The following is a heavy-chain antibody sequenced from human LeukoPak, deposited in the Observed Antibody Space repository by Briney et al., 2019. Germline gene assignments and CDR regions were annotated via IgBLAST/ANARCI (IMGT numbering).Heavy chain of an antibody. Sequence: KPSETLSLTCTVSGGSISSGSYYWSWIRQPAGKGLEWIGRIYTSGSTNYNPSLKSRVTISVDTSKNQFSLKLSSVTAADTAVYYCARDVPYYYYYYMDVWGKGTTVTISS. CDR3: ARDVPYYYYYYMDV. J-gene: IGHJ6*03. V-gene: IGHV4-61*02. CDR2: IYTSGST. CDR1: GGSISSGSYY.